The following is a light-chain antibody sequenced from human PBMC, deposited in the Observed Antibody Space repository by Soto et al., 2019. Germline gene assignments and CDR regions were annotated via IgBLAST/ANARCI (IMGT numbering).Light chain of an antibody. CDR1: QSVSSY. V-gene: IGKV3-11*01. CDR2: DAS. J-gene: IGKJ3*01. Sequence: EIVLTQSPATLSLSPGERATLSCRASQSVSSYLAWYQQKPGQALRLLIYDASKRATGIPARFSGSGSGTDFTLTISRLEPEDYAVYYCQQRSNGVTFGPGTKVDIK. CDR3: QQRSNGVT.